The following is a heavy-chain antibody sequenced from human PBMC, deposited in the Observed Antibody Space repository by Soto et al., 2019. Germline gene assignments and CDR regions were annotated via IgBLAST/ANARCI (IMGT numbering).Heavy chain of an antibody. CDR2: ISSDGSNK. J-gene: IGHJ4*02. CDR3: AVTTRFVGLIDY. Sequence: QVQLVESGGGVVQPGRSLRLSCAASGFTFSSYGMHWVRQAPGKGLEWVAVISSDGSNKYYADSVKGRFTISRDNSKNTLYLQMNSLRAEDTAVYYCAVTTRFVGLIDYWGQGTLVTVSS. CDR1: GFTFSSYG. V-gene: IGHV3-30*03. D-gene: IGHD4-4*01.